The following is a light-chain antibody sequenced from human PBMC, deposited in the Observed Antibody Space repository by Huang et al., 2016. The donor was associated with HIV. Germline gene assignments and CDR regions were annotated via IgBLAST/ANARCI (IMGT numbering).Light chain of an antibody. CDR2: DAS. J-gene: IGKJ1*01. CDR3: QQRNNWPPWT. CDR1: QSIGSY. Sequence: EIVLTQSPATLSLSPGEGATLSCRASQSIGSYLAWYQQRPGQAPRLLIYDASVRAPGIPARFSGRGSGTDVTLTISSLEPEDFAVYYCQQRNNWPPWTFGQGTKVELK. V-gene: IGKV3-11*01.